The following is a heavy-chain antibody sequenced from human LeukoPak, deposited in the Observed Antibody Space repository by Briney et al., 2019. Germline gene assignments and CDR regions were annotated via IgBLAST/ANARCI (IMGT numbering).Heavy chain of an antibody. J-gene: IGHJ6*03. CDR3: ARQPRGSGSYLDYYMDV. CDR1: GYSFTSYW. V-gene: IGHV5-51*01. D-gene: IGHD3-10*01. CDR2: IYPGDSDT. Sequence: GESLKITCKGSGYSFTSYWIGWVRQMPGKGLEWMGNIYPGDSDTRYSPSFQGQVTISADKSISTAYLQWSSLKASDTAMYYCARQPRGSGSYLDYYMDVWGKGTTVTVSS.